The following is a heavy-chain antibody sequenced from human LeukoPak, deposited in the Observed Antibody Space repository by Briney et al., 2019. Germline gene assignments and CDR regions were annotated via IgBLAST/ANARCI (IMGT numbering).Heavy chain of an antibody. V-gene: IGHV4-4*07. J-gene: IGHJ4*02. D-gene: IGHD3-9*01. CDR2: IYTSGST. CDR3: ARVVRYFDWLLFDY. Sequence: SETLSLTCTVSGGSISSYYWSWIRQPAGKGLEWIGRIYTSGSTNYNPSLKSRVTMSVDTSKNQFSLKLSSVTAADTAVYYCARVVRYFDWLLFDYWGQGTLVTVSS. CDR1: GGSISSYY.